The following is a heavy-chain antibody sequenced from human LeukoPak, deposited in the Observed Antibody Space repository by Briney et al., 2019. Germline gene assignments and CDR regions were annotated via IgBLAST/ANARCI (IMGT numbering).Heavy chain of an antibody. Sequence: SQTLSLTCTVSGGSISSGGYYWSWIRQHPGKGLEWIGYIYYSGSTYYNPSLKSRVTISVDTSKNQFSLKLSSVTAADTAVYYCARDHKMAVYAFDIRGQGTMVTVSS. J-gene: IGHJ3*02. D-gene: IGHD2-8*02. CDR1: GGSISSGGYY. CDR2: IYYSGST. CDR3: ARDHKMAVYAFDI. V-gene: IGHV4-31*03.